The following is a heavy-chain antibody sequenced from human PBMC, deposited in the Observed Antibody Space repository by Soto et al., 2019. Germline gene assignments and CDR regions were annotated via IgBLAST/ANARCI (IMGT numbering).Heavy chain of an antibody. CDR2: INHSGST. CDR3: AGRYYYGSGTDITTGSLLWFDP. Sequence: SETLSLTCAVYGGSFSGYYWSWIRQPPGKGLEWIGEINHSGSTNYNPSLKSRVTISVDTSKNQFSLKLSSVTAADTAVYYCAGRYYYGSGTDITTGSLLWFDPWGQGTLVTVSS. V-gene: IGHV4-34*01. J-gene: IGHJ5*02. D-gene: IGHD3-10*01. CDR1: GGSFSGYY.